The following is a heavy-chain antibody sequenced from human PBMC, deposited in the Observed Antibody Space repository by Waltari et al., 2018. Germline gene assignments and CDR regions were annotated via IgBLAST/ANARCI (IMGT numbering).Heavy chain of an antibody. J-gene: IGHJ5*02. D-gene: IGHD3-3*01. CDR2: IRHPGST. CDR3: TRGGNYDFWSHSPFVDP. CDR1: GASFSAYY. V-gene: IGHV4-34*01. Sequence: QVQLQQWGAGLLKPSETLSLTCTVSGASFSAYYWGWVRQAPGKGLEWIGEIRHPGSTNYNPAVKRRVTISVDTSKNQFSLKLFSVTAADTALYYCTRGGNYDFWSHSPFVDPWGQGTQVTVPS.